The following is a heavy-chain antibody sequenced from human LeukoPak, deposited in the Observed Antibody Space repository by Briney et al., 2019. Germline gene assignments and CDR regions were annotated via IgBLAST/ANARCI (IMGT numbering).Heavy chain of an antibody. CDR1: GFTLSNYW. J-gene: IGHJ3*02. D-gene: IGHD1-26*01. V-gene: IGHV3-74*01. CDR2: INTDGSST. Sequence: GGSLRLSCSASGFTLSNYWMHWVRQAPGKGPVWVSRINTDGSSTNYADSVKGRFTVSRDNAKNTLYLQMNSLRAEDTAVYYCARVIGWDEPFDIWGQGTMVTVSS. CDR3: ARVIGWDEPFDI.